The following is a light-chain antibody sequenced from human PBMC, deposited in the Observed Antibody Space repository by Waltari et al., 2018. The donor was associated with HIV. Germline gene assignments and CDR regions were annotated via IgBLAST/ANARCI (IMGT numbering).Light chain of an antibody. Sequence: DIQMTQSPSSLSASVGDRVTITCRASQNIKTYLNWYQQKPGKAPNLLIYAASTLHSGVPSRCRGSGSGTDFTLTISSLQPEDFATYYCQQSYNPLRITFGPGTKVDIK. CDR2: AAS. J-gene: IGKJ3*01. V-gene: IGKV1-39*01. CDR3: QQSYNPLRIT. CDR1: QNIKTY.